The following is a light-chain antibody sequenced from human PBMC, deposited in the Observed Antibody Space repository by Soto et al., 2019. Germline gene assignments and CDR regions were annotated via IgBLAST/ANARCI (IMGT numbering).Light chain of an antibody. Sequence: EIVLTQSPGTLSLSPGERATLSRRASQSFNSIYLAWYQQKPGQAPRLLIYGASSRATGIPDRFSGSGSGTDFTLTISRLEPEDFAVYYCQQYGSSGTFGQGTKVDIK. CDR2: GAS. CDR1: QSFNSIY. J-gene: IGKJ1*01. CDR3: QQYGSSGT. V-gene: IGKV3-20*01.